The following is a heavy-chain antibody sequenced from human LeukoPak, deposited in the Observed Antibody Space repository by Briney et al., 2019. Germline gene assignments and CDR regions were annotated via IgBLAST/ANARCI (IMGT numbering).Heavy chain of an antibody. D-gene: IGHD3-22*01. CDR1: GGSISSYY. J-gene: IGHJ4*02. V-gene: IGHV4-59*01. CDR2: IYYSGST. CDR3: ARWPSGDSSGYYDY. Sequence: PSETLSLTCTVSGGSISSYYWSWIRQPPGKGLEWIGYIYYSGSTNYNPSLKSRVTISVDTSKNQFSLKLSSVTAADTAVYYCARWPSGDSSGYYDYWGQGTLVTVSS.